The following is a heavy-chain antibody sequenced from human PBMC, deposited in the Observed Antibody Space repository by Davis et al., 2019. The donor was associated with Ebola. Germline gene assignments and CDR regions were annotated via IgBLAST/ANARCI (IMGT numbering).Heavy chain of an antibody. D-gene: IGHD1/OR15-1a*01. CDR1: GFPFSSYF. CDR2: SRNKENRYNT. V-gene: IGHV3-72*01. CDR3: VTENWYRFES. Sequence: GESLKISCAVSGFPFSSYFMDWVRLTPGKGLEWVGLSRNKENRYNTEYAASVRGRFTISRDDSEESLDLQMNSLRTEDTAVYYCVTENWYRFESWGQGTLVTVSS. J-gene: IGHJ4*02.